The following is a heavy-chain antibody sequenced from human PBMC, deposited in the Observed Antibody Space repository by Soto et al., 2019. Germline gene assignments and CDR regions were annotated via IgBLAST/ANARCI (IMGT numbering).Heavy chain of an antibody. CDR1: GFTFSSYA. J-gene: IGHJ4*02. V-gene: IGHV3-23*01. CDR2: ISGSGGST. Sequence: GGSLRLSCAASGFTFSSYAMSWVRQAPGKGLEWVSAISGSGGSTYYADSVKGRFTISRDNSKNTLYLQMNSLRAEDTAVYYCAKMDYWEYCGGDCYLAYWGQGTLVTVS. CDR3: AKMDYWEYCGGDCYLAY. D-gene: IGHD2-21*02.